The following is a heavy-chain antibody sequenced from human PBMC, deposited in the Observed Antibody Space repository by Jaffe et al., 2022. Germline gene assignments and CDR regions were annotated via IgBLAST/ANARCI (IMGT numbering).Heavy chain of an antibody. D-gene: IGHD3-3*01. CDR1: GFTVSSNY. CDR3: ARGGRGDLFQAPHAFDI. V-gene: IGHV3-53*02. Sequence: EVQLVETGGGLIQPGGSLRLSCAGSGFTVSSNYMSWVRQAPGRGLEWVSVIYRGGNTYYADSVKGRFIISRDNSKNTVYVQMNNLRAEDTAVYYCARGGRGDLFQAPHAFDIWGQGTMVTVSS. CDR2: IYRGGNT. J-gene: IGHJ3*02.